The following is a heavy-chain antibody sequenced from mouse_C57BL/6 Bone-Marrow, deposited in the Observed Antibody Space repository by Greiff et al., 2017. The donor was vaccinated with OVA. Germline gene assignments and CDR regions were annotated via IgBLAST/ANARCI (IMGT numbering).Heavy chain of an antibody. CDR1: GYTFTDYN. CDR3: ARRGLRPFDY. V-gene: IGHV1-18*01. Sequence: VQLQQSGPELVKPGASVKIPCKASGYTFTDYNMDWVKQSPGKSLEWIGDINPNNGGTIYNQKFKGKATLTVDKSSSTAYMELRSLTSEDTAVYYCARRGLRPFDYWGQGTTLTVSS. D-gene: IGHD2-4*01. J-gene: IGHJ2*01. CDR2: INPNNGGT.